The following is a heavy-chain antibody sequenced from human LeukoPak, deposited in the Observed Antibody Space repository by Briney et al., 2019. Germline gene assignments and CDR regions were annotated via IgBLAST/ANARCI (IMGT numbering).Heavy chain of an antibody. J-gene: IGHJ3*02. CDR1: GFTFSSYW. CDR3: ARDGMGVIKAFDI. D-gene: IGHD3-10*01. Sequence: AGESLRLSCAASGFTFSSYWMSWVRQAPGKGLEWVANIKQDGSEKYYVDSVRGRFTISRDNAKNSLYLQMNSLRVEDTAAYYCARDGMGVIKAFDIWGQGTMVTVSS. V-gene: IGHV3-7*05. CDR2: IKQDGSEK.